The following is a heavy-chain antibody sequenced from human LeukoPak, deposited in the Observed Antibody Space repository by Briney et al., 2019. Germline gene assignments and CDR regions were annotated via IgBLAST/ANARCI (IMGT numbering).Heavy chain of an antibody. D-gene: IGHD2-2*01. V-gene: IGHV3-23*01. CDR2: ISGSGGST. Sequence: PGRSLRLSCAASGFTFSSYAMSWVRQAPGKGLEWVSAISGSGGSTYYADSVKGRFTISKDNAKNSLYLQMNSLRAEDTAVYYCARDPCHGALDYWGQGALVTVSS. J-gene: IGHJ4*02. CDR3: ARDPCHGALDY. CDR1: GFTFSSYA.